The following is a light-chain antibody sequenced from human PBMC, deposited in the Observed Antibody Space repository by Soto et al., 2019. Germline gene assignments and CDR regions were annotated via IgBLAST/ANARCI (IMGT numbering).Light chain of an antibody. CDR2: DVT. CDR1: SSDVGGYDY. V-gene: IGLV2-14*01. CDR3: ISYASINTYV. Sequence: QSVLTQSASVSGSPGQSITISCTGTSSDVGGYDYVSWYQQHPGKAPKLMIYDVTNRPSGVSNRFSGSKSGNTASLTISGLQAEDEADYYCISYASINTYVFGTGTKAPS. J-gene: IGLJ1*01.